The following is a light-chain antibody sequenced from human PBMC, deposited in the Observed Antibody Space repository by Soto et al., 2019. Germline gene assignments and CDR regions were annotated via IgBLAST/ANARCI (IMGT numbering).Light chain of an antibody. CDR2: EVS. V-gene: IGLV2-14*02. Sequence: QSALTQPASVSGSPGQSITIXXTGTSSDVGNYNLVSWYQQHPGKAPKLIIYEVSNRPSGISNRFSASKSGNTASLTISGLQAEDEADYYCSSYTTRGTHVFGTGTKVTVL. J-gene: IGLJ1*01. CDR3: SSYTTRGTHV. CDR1: SSDVGNYNL.